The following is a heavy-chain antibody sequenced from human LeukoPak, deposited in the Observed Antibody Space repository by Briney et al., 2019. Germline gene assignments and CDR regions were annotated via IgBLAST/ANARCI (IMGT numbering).Heavy chain of an antibody. CDR3: ARGRYYCSSTSCYVNYYYMDV. Sequence: GGSLRLSCAASGFTFSSYSMNWVRQAPGKGLEWVSSISSSSSYIYYADSVKGRFTISRDNAKNSLYLQMNSLRAEDTAVYYCARGRYYCSSTSCYVNYYYMDVWGKGTTVTVSS. CDR2: ISSSSSYI. CDR1: GFTFSSYS. J-gene: IGHJ6*03. D-gene: IGHD2-2*01. V-gene: IGHV3-21*01.